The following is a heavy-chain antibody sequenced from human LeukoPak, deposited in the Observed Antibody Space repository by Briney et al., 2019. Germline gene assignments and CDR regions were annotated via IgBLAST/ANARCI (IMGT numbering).Heavy chain of an antibody. CDR2: ISGSGNT. CDR3: AALYGDYGAFDI. D-gene: IGHD4-17*01. V-gene: IGHV3-23*01. CDR1: GFTFSNYA. Sequence: PGGSLRLSCAASGFTFSNYAMNWVRQAPGKGLEWVSAISGSGNTHYVDSVKGRFTISRDNSKNTLYLQMNSLRAEDTAVYYCAALYGDYGAFDIWGQGTMVTVSS. J-gene: IGHJ3*02.